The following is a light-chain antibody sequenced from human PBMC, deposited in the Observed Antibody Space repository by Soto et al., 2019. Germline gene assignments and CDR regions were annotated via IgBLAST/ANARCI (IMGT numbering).Light chain of an antibody. J-gene: IGKJ1*01. CDR3: MQATHWPPT. Sequence: DVVMTQSPLSLPVTAGQPASMSSRASQSLVYSDGYAYVNWFHQRPGQSPRRLIYKASKRHSGVPDRFSGSGSGTDFTLQINRVEAEDAGIYYCMQATHWPPTFGRGTRVEIK. V-gene: IGKV2-30*01. CDR1: QSLVYSDGYAY. CDR2: KAS.